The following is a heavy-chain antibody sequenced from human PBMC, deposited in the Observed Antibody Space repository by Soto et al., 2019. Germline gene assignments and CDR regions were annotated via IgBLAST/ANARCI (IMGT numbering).Heavy chain of an antibody. J-gene: IGHJ4*02. CDR2: IYYSGST. CDR1: GGSVSSGSYY. V-gene: IGHV4-61*01. Sequence: SETLSLTCTVSGGSVSSGSYYWSWIRQPPGKGLEWIGYIYYSGSTNYNPSLKSRVTISVDTSKNQFSLKLSSVTAADTAVYYCASHSSGWYVGYYFDYWGQGTLVTVSS. CDR3: ASHSSGWYVGYYFDY. D-gene: IGHD6-19*01.